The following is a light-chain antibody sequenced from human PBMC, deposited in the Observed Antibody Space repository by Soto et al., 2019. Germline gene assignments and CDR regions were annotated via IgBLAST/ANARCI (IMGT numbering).Light chain of an antibody. CDR3: QQYANSFT. V-gene: IGKV3-20*01. Sequence: EIVLTQSPGTLSLSPGERATLFCRASQGIVTSYLAWYQQKPGQAPRLLIYGASSRATGIPDRFSGGGSGTDFTLTITRLEPEDFAVYYCQQYANSFTFGGGTKVDIK. CDR1: QGIVTSY. J-gene: IGKJ4*01. CDR2: GAS.